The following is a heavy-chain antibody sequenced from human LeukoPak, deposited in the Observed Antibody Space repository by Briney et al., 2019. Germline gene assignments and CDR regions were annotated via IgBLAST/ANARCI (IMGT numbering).Heavy chain of an antibody. D-gene: IGHD6-6*01. CDR2: IYYSGST. CDR3: ARASPYNWFDP. V-gene: IGHV4-39*07. Sequence: SETLSLTCTASGGSISSSSYYWGWIRQPPGKGLEWIGSIYYSGSTYYNPSLKSRVTISVDTSKNQFSLKLSSVTAADAAVYYCARASPYNWFDPWGQGTLVTVSS. CDR1: GGSISSSSYY. J-gene: IGHJ5*02.